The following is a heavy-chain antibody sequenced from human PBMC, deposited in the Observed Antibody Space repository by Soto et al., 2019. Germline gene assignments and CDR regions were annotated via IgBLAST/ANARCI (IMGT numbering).Heavy chain of an antibody. CDR3: ARGMDYDFWSGYYTPYYFDY. CDR1: GGSISSGGFY. CDR2: IYYSGST. D-gene: IGHD3-3*01. Sequence: PXETLSLPCTVSGGSISSGGFYWSWIRQHPGKGLEWIGYIYYSGSTYYNPSLKSRVTISVDTSKNQFSLKLSSVTAADTAVYYCARGMDYDFWSGYYTPYYFDYWGQGTLVTVSS. J-gene: IGHJ4*02. V-gene: IGHV4-31*03.